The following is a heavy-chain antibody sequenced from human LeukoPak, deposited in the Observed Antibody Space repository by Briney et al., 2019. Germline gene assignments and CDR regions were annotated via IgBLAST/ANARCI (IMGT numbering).Heavy chain of an antibody. CDR2: ISSGGSTI. J-gene: IGHJ5*02. CDR1: GFTFSSYG. V-gene: IGHV3-48*02. CDR3: ARAAFDP. Sequence: GGSLRLSCAASGFTFSSYGMNWVRQAPGKGLEWVSYISSGGSTIYYPDSVKGRFTVSRDNAKNSLFLQMNSLRDEDTAVYYCARAAFDPWGQGALVTVSS.